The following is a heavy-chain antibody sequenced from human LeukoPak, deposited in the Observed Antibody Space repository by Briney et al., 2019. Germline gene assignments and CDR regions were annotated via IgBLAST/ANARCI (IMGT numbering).Heavy chain of an antibody. CDR3: ARPHSSGYYYHYFDY. V-gene: IGHV1-2*02. CDR1: GYTFTGYY. Sequence: ASVKVSCKASGYTFTGYYMHWVRQAPRQGLEWMGWINPNSGGTNYAQKFQGRVTMTRDTSISTAYMELSRLRSDDTAVYYCARPHSSGYYYHYFDYWGQGTLVTVSS. D-gene: IGHD3-22*01. J-gene: IGHJ4*02. CDR2: INPNSGGT.